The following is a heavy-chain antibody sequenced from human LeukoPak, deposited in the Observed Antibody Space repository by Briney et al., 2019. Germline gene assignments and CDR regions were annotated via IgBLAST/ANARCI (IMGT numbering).Heavy chain of an antibody. J-gene: IGHJ4*02. CDR3: ARSPKSIVGATRGFDY. CDR2: IIPIFGTA. CDR1: GGTFSSYA. D-gene: IGHD1-26*01. V-gene: IGHV1-69*13. Sequence: GASVKVSCKASGGTFSSYAISWVRQAPGQGLEWMGGIIPIFGTANYAQKFQGRVTITADESTSIAYMELSSLRSEDTVVYYCARSPKSIVGATRGFDYWGQGTLVTVSS.